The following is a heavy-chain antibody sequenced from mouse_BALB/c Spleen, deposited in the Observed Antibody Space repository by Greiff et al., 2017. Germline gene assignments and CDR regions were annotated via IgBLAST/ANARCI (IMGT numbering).Heavy chain of an antibody. CDR1: GYTFTSYW. V-gene: IGHV1-5*01. Sequence: VQLQQSGTVLARPGASVKMSCKASGYTFTSYWMHWVKQRPGQGLEWIGAIYPGNSDTSYNQKFKGKAKLTAVTSTSTAYMELSSLTNEDSAVYYCTRELTTVVPYAMDYWGQGTSVTVSS. J-gene: IGHJ4*01. CDR2: IYPGNSDT. D-gene: IGHD1-1*01. CDR3: TRELTTVVPYAMDY.